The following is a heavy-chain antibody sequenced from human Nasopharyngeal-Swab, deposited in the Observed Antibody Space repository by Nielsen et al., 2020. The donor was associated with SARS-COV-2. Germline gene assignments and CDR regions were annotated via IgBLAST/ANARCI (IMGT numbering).Heavy chain of an antibody. V-gene: IGHV3-21*01. CDR2: ISSSSSDI. D-gene: IGHD1-26*01. J-gene: IGHJ1*01. CDR1: GFRVYS. CDR3: AREGGTYQLQH. Sequence: GGSLRLSCVDSGFRVYSMNWVRQAPGQGMEWVSSISSSSSDIYYADSVKGRFTITRDSAKNSLYLQMNNLRAEDTAVYYCAREGGTYQLQHWGQGTLVTVSS.